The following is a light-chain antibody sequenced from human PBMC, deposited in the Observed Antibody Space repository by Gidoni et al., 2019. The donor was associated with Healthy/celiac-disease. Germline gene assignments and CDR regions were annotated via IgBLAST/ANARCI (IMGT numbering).Light chain of an antibody. V-gene: IGLV3-19*01. J-gene: IGLJ1*01. Sequence: SSELTQDPAVSVALGQTVRITCQGDSLRRYYASWYQQKPGQAPVLVIYGKNNRPAGIPDRFSGSSSGNTASLTITGAQAEDEADYYCNSRDSSGNLLYLFGTGTKVTVL. CDR3: NSRDSSGNLLYL. CDR1: SLRRYY. CDR2: GKN.